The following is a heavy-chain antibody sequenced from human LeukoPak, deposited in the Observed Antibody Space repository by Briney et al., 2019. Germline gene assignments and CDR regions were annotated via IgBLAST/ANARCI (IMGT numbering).Heavy chain of an antibody. CDR3: SRVGMISYSFDY. Sequence: GGSLRPACAASGFTFSNYWMNWVRQAPGKGLEWVANIKQDGSKKYYVDSVKGRFTISRDNAKNTLYLQMNTLRAEDTAVYYCSRVGMISYSFDYWGQGTLVTVSS. D-gene: IGHD2-21*01. J-gene: IGHJ4*02. CDR1: GFTFSNYW. CDR2: IKQDGSKK. V-gene: IGHV3-7*01.